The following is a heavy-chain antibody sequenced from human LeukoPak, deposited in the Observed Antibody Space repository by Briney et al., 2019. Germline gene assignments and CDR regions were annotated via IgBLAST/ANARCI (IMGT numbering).Heavy chain of an antibody. J-gene: IGHJ3*02. D-gene: IGHD1-1*01. V-gene: IGHV1-69*13. CDR1: GGTFISYA. CDR3: ASGRWNDGAFDI. Sequence: GGSVQVSCKASGGTFISYAISWVRQAPGQGLEWMGGIIPIFGTANYAQKFQGRVTITADESTSTAYMELRSLRSEDTAVYYCASGRWNDGAFDIWGQGTMVTVSS. CDR2: IIPIFGTA.